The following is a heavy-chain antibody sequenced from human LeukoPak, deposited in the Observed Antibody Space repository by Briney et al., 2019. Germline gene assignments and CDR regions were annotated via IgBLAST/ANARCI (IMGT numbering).Heavy chain of an antibody. CDR2: ISYDGSNK. Sequence: GGSLRLSCAAPGFTFSSYAMHWVRQAPGKGLEWVAVISYDGSNKYYADSVKGRFTISRDNSKNTLYLQMNSLRAEDTAVYYCARAVLAFMVRGPWGQGTMVTVSS. CDR3: ARAVLAFMVRGP. CDR1: GFTFSSYA. D-gene: IGHD3-10*01. J-gene: IGHJ3*01. V-gene: IGHV3-30-3*01.